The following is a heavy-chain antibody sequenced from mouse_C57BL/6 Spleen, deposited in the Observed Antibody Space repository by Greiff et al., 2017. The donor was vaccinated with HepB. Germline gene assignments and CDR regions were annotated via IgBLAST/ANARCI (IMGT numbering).Heavy chain of an antibody. J-gene: IGHJ2*01. CDR2: IYPRSGNT. D-gene: IGHD1-1*01. CDR3: ARGNGSSRFDY. Sequence: VKLQQSGAELARPGASVKLSCKASGYTFTSYGISWVKQRTGQGLEWIGEIYPRSGNTYYNEKFKGKATLTADKSSSTAYMELRSLTSEDSAVYFCARGNGSSRFDYWGQGTTLTVSS. CDR1: GYTFTSYG. V-gene: IGHV1-81*01.